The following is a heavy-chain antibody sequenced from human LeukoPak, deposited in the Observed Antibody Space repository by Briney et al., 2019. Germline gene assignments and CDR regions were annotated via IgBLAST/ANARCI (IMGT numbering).Heavy chain of an antibody. CDR3: ARADGTVTTGGYYYYYMDV. CDR2: MNPNSGNT. D-gene: IGHD4-17*01. V-gene: IGHV1-8*01. CDR1: GYTFTSYD. J-gene: IGHJ6*03. Sequence: ASVRVSCKASGYTFTSYDINWVRQATGQGLEWMGWMNPNSGNTGYAQKFQGRVTMTRNTSISTAYMELSSLRSEDTAVYYCARADGTVTTGGYYYYYMDVWGKGTTVTISS.